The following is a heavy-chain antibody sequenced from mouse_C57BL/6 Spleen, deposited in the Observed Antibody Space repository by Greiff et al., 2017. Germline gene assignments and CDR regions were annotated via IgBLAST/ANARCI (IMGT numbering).Heavy chain of an antibody. Sequence: QVQLQQSGAELVRPGTSVKVSCKASGYAFTNYLIEWVKQRPGQGLEWIGVINPGSGGTNYNEKFKGKATLTADESSSTAYMQLSSLTSEDSAVYFCARDDGNHWYFDVWGTGTTVTVSS. CDR1: GYAFTNYL. CDR2: INPGSGGT. V-gene: IGHV1-54*01. D-gene: IGHD2-1*01. J-gene: IGHJ1*03. CDR3: ARDDGNHWYFDV.